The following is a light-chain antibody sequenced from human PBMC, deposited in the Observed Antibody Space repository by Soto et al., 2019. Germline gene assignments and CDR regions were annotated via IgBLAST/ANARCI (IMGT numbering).Light chain of an antibody. CDR3: QNYNSAFWT. V-gene: IGKV1-27*01. CDR2: AAS. CDR1: QGISSY. Sequence: IQLTQSPSSLSASVGDRVSITCRASQGISSYLAWYQQKPGKAPKLLIYAASTLQSGVPSRFSGSGSGTDFTLTISSLQPEDVAAYYCQNYNSAFWTFGQGTKVDI. J-gene: IGKJ1*01.